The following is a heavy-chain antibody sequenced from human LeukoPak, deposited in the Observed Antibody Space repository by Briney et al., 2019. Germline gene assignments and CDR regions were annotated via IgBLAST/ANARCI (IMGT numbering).Heavy chain of an antibody. CDR1: GFTFSSYA. CDR3: ARAKYSSGWFDY. V-gene: IGHV3-23*01. CDR2: ISDIVSRT. Sequence: GGSLRLSCTASGFTFSSYAMSWVRQAPGKGLEWVASISDIVSRTYYADSVEGRFTISRDNSKNTLFLQMNSLRAEDTAVYYCARAKYSSGWFDYWGQGTLVTVSS. D-gene: IGHD6-19*01. J-gene: IGHJ4*02.